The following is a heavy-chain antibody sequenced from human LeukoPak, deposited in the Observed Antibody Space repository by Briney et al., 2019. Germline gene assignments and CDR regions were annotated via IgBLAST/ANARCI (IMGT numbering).Heavy chain of an antibody. V-gene: IGHV3-11*04. CDR2: ISSSGSTI. D-gene: IGHD2-15*01. J-gene: IGHJ3*02. CDR1: GFTFSDYY. Sequence: NAGGSLRLSCAASGFTFSDYYMSWIRQAPGKGLEWVSYISSSGSTIYYADSVKGRFTISRDNAKNSLYLQMNSLRAEDTAVYYCARGEISCSGGSCGDAFDIWGQGTMVTVSS. CDR3: ARGEISCSGGSCGDAFDI.